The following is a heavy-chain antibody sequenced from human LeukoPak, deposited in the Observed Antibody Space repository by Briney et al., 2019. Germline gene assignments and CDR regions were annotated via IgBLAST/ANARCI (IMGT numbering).Heavy chain of an antibody. CDR3: ARQTGAAAGSFDY. CDR2: IYYSGST. Sequence: SETLSLTCTVSGGSISSSSYYWAWIRQPPGKGLECIGSIYYSGSTYSDPSLKSRVTISIDTSKNQFSLKLSSVTAADTAVYYCARQTGAAAGSFDYWGQGTLVTVSS. J-gene: IGHJ4*02. D-gene: IGHD6-13*01. V-gene: IGHV4-39*01. CDR1: GGSISSSSYY.